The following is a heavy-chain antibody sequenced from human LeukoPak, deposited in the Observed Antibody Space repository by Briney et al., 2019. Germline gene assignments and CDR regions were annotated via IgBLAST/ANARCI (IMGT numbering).Heavy chain of an antibody. CDR3: AKDGGDTAMVPQLDY. CDR1: GFTFSSYG. D-gene: IGHD5-18*01. V-gene: IGHV3-30*18. Sequence: GGSLRLSCAASGFTFSSYGMHWVRQAPGKGLEWVAVISYDGSNKYYADSVKGRFTISRDNSKNTLYLQMNSLRAEDTAVYYCAKDGGDTAMVPQLDYWGQGTLVTVSS. J-gene: IGHJ4*02. CDR2: ISYDGSNK.